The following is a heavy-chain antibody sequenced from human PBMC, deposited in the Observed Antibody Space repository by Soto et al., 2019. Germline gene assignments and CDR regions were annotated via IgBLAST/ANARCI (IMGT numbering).Heavy chain of an antibody. CDR3: AKIGTYSGGHFDN. Sequence: GSLRLSCAASGFTFSIYALNWVRQAPGKGLEWVSTITSSGDSTHYADSVKGRFTISRDNSKNTMYLQMNSLGAEDTAVYYCAKIGTYSGGHFDNWGQGTLVTVSS. D-gene: IGHD1-26*01. J-gene: IGHJ4*02. CDR1: GFTFSIYA. V-gene: IGHV3-23*01. CDR2: ITSSGDST.